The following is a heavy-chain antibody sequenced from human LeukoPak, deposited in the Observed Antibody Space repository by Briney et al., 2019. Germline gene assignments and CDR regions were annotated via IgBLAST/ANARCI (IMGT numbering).Heavy chain of an antibody. CDR2: IYYSGST. V-gene: IGHV4-59*01. J-gene: IGHJ1*01. CDR3: ARGVSYYDSSGYKH. D-gene: IGHD3-22*01. Sequence: SETLSLTCTVSGGSISSYYWSWIRQPPGKGLEWIGYIYYSGSTNYNPSLKSRVTMSVDTSKNQFSLKLSSVTAADTAVYYCARGVSYYDSSGYKHWGQGTLVTVSS. CDR1: GGSISSYY.